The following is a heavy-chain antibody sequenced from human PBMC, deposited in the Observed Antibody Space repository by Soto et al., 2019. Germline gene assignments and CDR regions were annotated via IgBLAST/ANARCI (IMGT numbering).Heavy chain of an antibody. V-gene: IGHV4-59*01. J-gene: IGHJ4*02. D-gene: IGHD6-19*01. CDR3: ARDSVAGLFDY. Sequence: QVQLQESGPGLVKPSETLSLTCTVSGGSISSYYWSWIRQPPGKGLEWIGYIYYSGSTNYNPSLKSRVTISVDTSKNQFSLKLSSVTAADTAVYYCARDSVAGLFDYWGQGNLVTVSS. CDR1: GGSISSYY. CDR2: IYYSGST.